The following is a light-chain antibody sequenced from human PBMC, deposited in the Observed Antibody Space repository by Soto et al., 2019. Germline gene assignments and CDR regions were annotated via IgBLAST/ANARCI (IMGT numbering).Light chain of an antibody. CDR1: SSDVGRYNY. CDR2: EVS. J-gene: IGLJ2*01. CDR3: CSYTSSTSAV. Sequence: QSALTQPASVSGSPGQSITISCTGTSSDVGRYNYVSWFQQHPGTAPKLMIFEVSTRPTGVSNRFSGSKSGNTASLTISGLQIEDEADYYFCSYTSSTSAVFGGGTKLTV. V-gene: IGLV2-14*01.